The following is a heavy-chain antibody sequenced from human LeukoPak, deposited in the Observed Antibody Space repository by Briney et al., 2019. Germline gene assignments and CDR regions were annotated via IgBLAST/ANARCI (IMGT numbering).Heavy chain of an antibody. V-gene: IGHV5-51*01. CDR1: GYSFTSYW. CDR3: ARFLNTAMPALGY. D-gene: IGHD5-18*01. J-gene: IGHJ4*02. Sequence: GESLKISCKGSGYSFTSYWIGWVRQMPGKGLEWMGIIYPGDSDTRYSPSFQGQVTISADKSISTAYLQWSSLKASDPAMYYCARFLNTAMPALGYWAQGTLVTVSS. CDR2: IYPGDSDT.